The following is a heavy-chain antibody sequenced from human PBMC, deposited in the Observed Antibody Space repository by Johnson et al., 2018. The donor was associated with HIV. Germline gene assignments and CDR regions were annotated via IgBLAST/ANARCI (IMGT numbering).Heavy chain of an antibody. Sequence: QMLLVESGGGVVQPGRSLRLSCAASGFTFSSYAMHWVRQAPGKGLEWVAVISYDGSKKYYADSVKGRFTISRDNSKNTLDLQMNSLRAEDTAVYYCAREATYSSSWYHDVFDIWGQGTMVTVSS. CDR3: AREATYSSSWYHDVFDI. CDR2: ISYDGSKK. V-gene: IGHV3-30-3*01. D-gene: IGHD6-13*01. J-gene: IGHJ3*02. CDR1: GFTFSSYA.